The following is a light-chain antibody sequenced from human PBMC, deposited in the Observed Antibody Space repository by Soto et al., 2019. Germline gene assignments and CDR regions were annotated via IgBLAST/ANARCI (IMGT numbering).Light chain of an antibody. Sequence: DVVMTQSPDSLAVSLGERATINCKSSQSVLYSSNNKNYLAWFQQKPGQPPNLLIYWASTRESGVPDRFNGSGYGTDFTLTISSLQAEDVAVYYCQQYYITPYTFGQGTKLEIK. CDR1: QSVLYSSNNKNY. J-gene: IGKJ2*01. CDR3: QQYYITPYT. CDR2: WAS. V-gene: IGKV4-1*01.